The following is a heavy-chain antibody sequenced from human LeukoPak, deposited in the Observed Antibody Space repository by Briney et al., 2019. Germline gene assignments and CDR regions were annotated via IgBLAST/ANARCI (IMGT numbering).Heavy chain of an antibody. Sequence: GGSLRLSCAASGFTFSSYSMNWVRQAPGKGLEWVPSISSSSSYIYYADSVKGRFTISRDNAKNSLYLQMNSLRAEDTAVYYCARDRRRTDIVVVPAANDYWGQGTLVTVSS. D-gene: IGHD2-2*01. J-gene: IGHJ4*02. CDR3: ARDRRRTDIVVVPAANDY. V-gene: IGHV3-21*01. CDR1: GFTFSSYS. CDR2: ISSSSSYI.